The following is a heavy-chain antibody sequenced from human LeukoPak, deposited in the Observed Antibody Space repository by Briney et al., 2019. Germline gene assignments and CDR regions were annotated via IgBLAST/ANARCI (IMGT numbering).Heavy chain of an antibody. CDR3: AREKRGVRGYFDY. CDR1: GGSISSGGYY. Sequence: SETLSLTCTVSGGSISSGGYYWSWIRQHPGKGLEWIGYIYYSGSTYYNPSLKSRVTISVDTSKIQFSPNLSSVTAADTAVYYCAREKRGVRGYFDYWGQGTLVTVSS. J-gene: IGHJ4*02. CDR2: IYYSGST. D-gene: IGHD3-10*01. V-gene: IGHV4-31*02.